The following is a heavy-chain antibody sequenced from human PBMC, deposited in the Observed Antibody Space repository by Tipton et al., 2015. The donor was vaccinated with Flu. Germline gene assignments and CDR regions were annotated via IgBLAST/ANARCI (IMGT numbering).Heavy chain of an antibody. CDR3: ARAGTYDSSGSY. CDR2: VYHSGST. V-gene: IGHV4-38-2*02. J-gene: IGHJ4*02. Sequence: TLSLTCSVSGYTISGGYYWGWIRQPPGKGLEWIGAVYHSGSTYYTPSLQNRVTMSVDTSKNQFSLKLSSVTAADTAVYYCARAGTYDSSGSYWGQGTLVTVSS. CDR1: GYTISGGYY. D-gene: IGHD3-22*01.